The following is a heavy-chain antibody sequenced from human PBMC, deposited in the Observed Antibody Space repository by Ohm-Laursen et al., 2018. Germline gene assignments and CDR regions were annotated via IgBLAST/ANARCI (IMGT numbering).Heavy chain of an antibody. CDR2: ISGSGGST. CDR1: KFTFRDYA. V-gene: IGHV3-23*01. Sequence: SLRLSCAASKFTFRDYAMSWVRQAPGKGLEWVSAISGSGGSTYYADSVKGRFTISRDNSKNTLYLQMNSLRAEDTAVYYCAKDTTVTTITWGQGTLVTVSS. CDR3: AKDTTVTTIT. D-gene: IGHD4-11*01. J-gene: IGHJ5*02.